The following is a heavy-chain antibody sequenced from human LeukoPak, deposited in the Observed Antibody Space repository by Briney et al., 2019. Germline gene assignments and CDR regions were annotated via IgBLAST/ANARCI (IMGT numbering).Heavy chain of an antibody. CDR3: ARGHYDVLAASYKWTPDY. CDR2: ITSGGDYI. CDR1: GFTFSNYA. J-gene: IGHJ4*02. D-gene: IGHD3-9*01. V-gene: IGHV3-21*01. Sequence: GGSLRLSCAASGFTFSNYAMSWVRQAPGKGLEWVSSITSGGDYIYYADSVKGRFTTSRDNAKNSLSLQLNSLRVEDTAVYYCARGHYDVLAASYKWTPDYWGQGTLVTGSS.